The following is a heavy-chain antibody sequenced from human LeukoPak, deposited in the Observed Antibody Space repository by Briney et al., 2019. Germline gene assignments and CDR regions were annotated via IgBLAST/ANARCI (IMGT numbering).Heavy chain of an antibody. CDR2: TYYRSKWYN. D-gene: IGHD6-13*01. J-gene: IGHJ4*02. CDR1: GDSVSSNSAA. CDR3: ARGPLYSSSWALSYYFDY. V-gene: IGHV6-1*01. Sequence: SQTLSLTCAISGDSVSSNSAAWNWIRQSPSRGLEWLGRTYYRSKWYNDYAVSVKSRITINPDTSKNQFSLQLNSVTPEDTAVYYCARGPLYSSSWALSYYFDYWGQGTLVTVSS.